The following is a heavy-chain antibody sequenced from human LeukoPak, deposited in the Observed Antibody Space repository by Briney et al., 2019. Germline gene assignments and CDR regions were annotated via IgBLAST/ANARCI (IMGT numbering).Heavy chain of an antibody. Sequence: SVKVSCKASGGTFSSYAISWVRQAPGQGLEWMGRIIPILGIANYAQKFQGRVTITADKSTSTAYMELSSLRSEDTAVYYCARGDGYSTDFDYWGQGTLVTVSS. D-gene: IGHD5-24*01. V-gene: IGHV1-69*04. J-gene: IGHJ4*02. CDR3: ARGDGYSTDFDY. CDR2: IIPILGIA. CDR1: GGTFSSYA.